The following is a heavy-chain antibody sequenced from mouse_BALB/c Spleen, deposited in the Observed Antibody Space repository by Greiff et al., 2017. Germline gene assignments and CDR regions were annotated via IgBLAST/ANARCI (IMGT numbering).Heavy chain of an antibody. CDR2: ISSGSSTI. J-gene: IGHJ4*01. CDR1: GFTFSSFG. D-gene: IGHD5-1*01. Sequence: EVQRVESGGGLVQPGGSRKLSCAASGFTFSSFGMHWVRQAPEKGLEWVAYISSGSSTIYYADTVKGRFTISRDNPKNTLFLQMTSLRSEDTAMYYCARNMYLYAMDYWGQGTSVTVSS. CDR3: ARNMYLYAMDY. V-gene: IGHV5-17*02.